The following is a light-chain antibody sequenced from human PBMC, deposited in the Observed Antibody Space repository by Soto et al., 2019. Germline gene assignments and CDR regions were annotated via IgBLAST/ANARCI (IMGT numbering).Light chain of an antibody. CDR1: QSVGNW. Sequence: EIVLTQSPATLSLSPGERATLSCRASQSVGNWLFWYQQKRGQAPRPLIYDASSRAAGVPERFSASGSGTDFTLTISSLEPEDFTVYYCQQHSNWPLTFGGGTKVDIK. J-gene: IGKJ4*01. V-gene: IGKV3-11*01. CDR3: QQHSNWPLT. CDR2: DAS.